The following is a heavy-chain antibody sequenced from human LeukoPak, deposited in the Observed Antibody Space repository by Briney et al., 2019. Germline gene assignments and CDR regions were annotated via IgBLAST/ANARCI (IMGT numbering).Heavy chain of an antibody. D-gene: IGHD3-22*01. Sequence: GGSLRLSCATSGFIFGNYRMHWVRQAPGKGLEWVAVISYDGSNKYYADSVKGRFTISRDNSKNTLYLQMNSLRAEDTAVYYCAKSAGDSSGYYLDYWGQGTLVTVSS. CDR2: ISYDGSNK. V-gene: IGHV3-30*18. CDR1: GFIFGNYR. CDR3: AKSAGDSSGYYLDY. J-gene: IGHJ4*02.